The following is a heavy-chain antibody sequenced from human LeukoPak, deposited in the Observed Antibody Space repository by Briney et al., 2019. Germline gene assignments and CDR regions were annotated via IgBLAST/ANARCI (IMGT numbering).Heavy chain of an antibody. CDR2: MSPNSGDT. J-gene: IGHJ4*02. CDR1: GYTFTNYD. CDR3: ARGRRYSGFDALGF. D-gene: IGHD5-12*01. V-gene: IGHV1-8*01. Sequence: ASVKVSCKASGYTFTNYDINWVRQAPGQGLEWMGWMSPNSGDTGYAQKFQDRVTMTRNTSISTAYMELGSLGSEDTAVYFCARGRRYSGFDALGFWGQGSLVTVSS.